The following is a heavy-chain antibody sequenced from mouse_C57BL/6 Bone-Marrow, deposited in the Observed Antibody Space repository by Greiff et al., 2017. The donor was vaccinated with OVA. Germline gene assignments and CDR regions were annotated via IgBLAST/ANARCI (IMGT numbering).Heavy chain of an antibody. CDR2: IWSGGST. V-gene: IGHV2-2*01. Sequence: QVQLKESGPGLVQPSQSLSITCTVSGFSLTSYGVHWVRQSPGKGLEWLGVIWSGGSTDYNAAFISRLSISKDNSKSQVFFKMNSLQADDTAIYYCARKGVWFWYFDVWGTGTTVTVSS. D-gene: IGHD2-10*02. CDR3: ARKGVWFWYFDV. J-gene: IGHJ1*03. CDR1: GFSLTSYG.